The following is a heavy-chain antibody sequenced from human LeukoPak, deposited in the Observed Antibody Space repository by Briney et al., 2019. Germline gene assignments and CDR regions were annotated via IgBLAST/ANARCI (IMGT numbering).Heavy chain of an antibody. CDR1: GFTFSFNG. CDR2: IQYDGNNK. CDR3: ARDRVYDSSGYYYGPPVY. Sequence: GGSLRLSCAASGFTFSFNGMHWVRQAPGKGLEWVALIQYDGNNKYYTDSVKGRFTISRDNSKNTLYLQMNSLRPEDTAVYYCARDRVYDSSGYYYGPPVYWGQGTLVTVSS. V-gene: IGHV3-30*02. J-gene: IGHJ4*02. D-gene: IGHD3-22*01.